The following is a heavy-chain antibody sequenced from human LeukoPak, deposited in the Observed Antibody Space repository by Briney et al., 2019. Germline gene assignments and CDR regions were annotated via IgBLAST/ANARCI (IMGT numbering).Heavy chain of an antibody. V-gene: IGHV4-59*08. CDR2: IYYSGST. J-gene: IGHJ2*01. D-gene: IGHD4-11*01. Sequence: PSETLSLTCTVSGGSISSYYWSWIRQPPGKGLEWIGYIYYSGSTNYNPSLKSRVTISVDTSKNQFSLKLSSVTAADTAVYYCTRLSGNYRRGYFDLWGRGTLVTVSS. CDR1: GGSISSYY. CDR3: TRLSGNYRRGYFDL.